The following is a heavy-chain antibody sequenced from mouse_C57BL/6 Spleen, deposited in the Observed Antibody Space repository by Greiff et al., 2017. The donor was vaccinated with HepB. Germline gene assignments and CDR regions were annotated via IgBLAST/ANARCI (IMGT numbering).Heavy chain of an antibody. D-gene: IGHD1-1*01. V-gene: IGHV7-3*01. Sequence: EVQVVESGGGLVQPGGSLSLSCAASGFTFTDYYMSWVRQPPGKALEWLGFIRNKANGYTTEYSASVKGRFTISRDNSQSILYLQMNALRAEDSATYYCARAYGSTWGYFDYWGQGTTLTVSS. CDR1: GFTFTDYY. J-gene: IGHJ2*01. CDR3: ARAYGSTWGYFDY. CDR2: IRNKANGYTT.